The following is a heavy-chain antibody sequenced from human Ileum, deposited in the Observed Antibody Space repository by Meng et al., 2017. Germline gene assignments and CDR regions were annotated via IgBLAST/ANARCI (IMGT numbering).Heavy chain of an antibody. CDR3: AHRRGMSTTGGLFDP. J-gene: IGHJ5*02. Sequence: QITLKESGPTLVKPTQTLMLTCTFSGFSLSTSGVGVGWIRQPPGKALEWLAVIYWSDEKRYSPTLKSRLTITKDTSKNQVVLTVTNMDTVDTATYYCAHRRGMSTTGGLFDPWGQGTLVTVSS. D-gene: IGHD1-1*01. V-gene: IGHV2-5*01. CDR2: IYWSDEK. CDR1: GFSLSTSGVG.